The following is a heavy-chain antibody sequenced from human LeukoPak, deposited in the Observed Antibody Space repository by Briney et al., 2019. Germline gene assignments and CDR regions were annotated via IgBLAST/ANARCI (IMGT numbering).Heavy chain of an antibody. CDR3: ARAPLHSNGWSFDY. Sequence: GGSLRLSCAASEFXFSSFTIHWVRQAPGKGLEWVAVISYDGRNKYYADSVKGRFTISRDNSKNTLYLQMNSLRPEDTAVYYCARAPLHSNGWSFDYWGQGTLVTVSS. V-gene: IGHV3-30*04. D-gene: IGHD6-19*01. J-gene: IGHJ4*02. CDR2: ISYDGRNK. CDR1: EFXFSSFT.